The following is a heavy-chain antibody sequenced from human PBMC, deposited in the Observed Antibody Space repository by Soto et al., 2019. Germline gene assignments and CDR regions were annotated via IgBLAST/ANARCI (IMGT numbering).Heavy chain of an antibody. V-gene: IGHV3-74*01. D-gene: IGHD4-17*01. CDR3: ARVNYGDYGGVYDY. J-gene: IGHJ4*02. CDR1: GFTVSSYL. CDR2: INSDGSST. Sequence: GGSLRLSCAASGFTVSSYLMHWVRQAPGKGLVWVSRINSDGSSTSFADSVKGRFTISRDNAKNTLYLQMNSLRAEDTAVYYCARVNYGDYGGVYDYWGQGTLVTAPQ.